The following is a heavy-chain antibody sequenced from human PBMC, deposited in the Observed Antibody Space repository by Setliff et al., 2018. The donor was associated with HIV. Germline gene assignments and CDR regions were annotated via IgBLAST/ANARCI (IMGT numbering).Heavy chain of an antibody. J-gene: IGHJ4*02. Sequence: KTSETLSLTCTVSGYSISSDYQWGWIRQPHGKGLEWIGSIYHSGTTYYNPSLKSRVTISADTSKNQFSLKLISVTAADTAVFYCARVDYGDYDCDYWGQGTLVTVSS. CDR3: ARVDYGDYDCDY. CDR1: GYSISSDYQ. V-gene: IGHV4-38-2*02. D-gene: IGHD4-17*01. CDR2: IYHSGTT.